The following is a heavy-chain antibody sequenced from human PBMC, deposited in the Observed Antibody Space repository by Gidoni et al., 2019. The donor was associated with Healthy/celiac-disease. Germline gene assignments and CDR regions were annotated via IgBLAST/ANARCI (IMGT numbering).Heavy chain of an antibody. V-gene: IGHV3-73*01. J-gene: IGHJ6*02. CDR3: TTGGDYVIYYYGMDV. D-gene: IGHD4-17*01. Sequence: EVQLVESGGGLVQPGGSLNLSCAASGFTFSGSAMHWVRQASGKGLEWVGRIRSKANSYATAYAASVKGRFTISRDDSKNTAYLQMNSLKTEDTAVYYCTTGGDYVIYYYGMDVWGQGTTVTVSS. CDR2: IRSKANSYAT. CDR1: GFTFSGSA.